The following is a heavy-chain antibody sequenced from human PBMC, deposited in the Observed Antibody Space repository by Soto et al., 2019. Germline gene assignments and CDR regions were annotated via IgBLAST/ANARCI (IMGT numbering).Heavy chain of an antibody. CDR3: ARESGWIDY. CDR2: ISSDSRTI. V-gene: IGHV3-48*02. CDR1: GFTFSTFG. J-gene: IGHJ4*02. Sequence: GGSLRLSCAASGFTFSTFGINWVRQTPGKGLEWVSYISSDSRTIRYADSVKGRFTISRDNAKKSLYLQMNSLRDEDTAVYYCARESGWIDYWGQGTLVTVSS. D-gene: IGHD6-19*01.